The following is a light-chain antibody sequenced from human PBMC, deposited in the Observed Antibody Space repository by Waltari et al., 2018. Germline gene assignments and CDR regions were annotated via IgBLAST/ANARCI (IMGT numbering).Light chain of an antibody. Sequence: QTVVTQESSFSVSPGETVTLTCGLSSGSVSTSHYPSWYQQTPGQPPRTLISSTNSRAAGVPDRFSGSSLGKKAALIIAGAQADDESDYYCVLHLGNGILMFGGGTRLTVL. CDR1: SGSVSTSHY. CDR3: VLHLGNGILM. V-gene: IGLV8-61*01. CDR2: STN. J-gene: IGLJ3*02.